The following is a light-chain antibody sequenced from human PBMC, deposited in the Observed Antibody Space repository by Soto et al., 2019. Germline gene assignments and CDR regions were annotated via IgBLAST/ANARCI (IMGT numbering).Light chain of an antibody. J-gene: IGKJ3*01. Sequence: IQLTQSPSSLSASVGDRVTITCRASQGISSYLAWYQQQPGKAPTLLIYAASTLQSGVPSRFSGSGSGTDFTLTISSLQPEYFATYYCQQLNSYPHITFGPGTKVDIK. CDR2: AAS. CDR1: QGISSY. CDR3: QQLNSYPHIT. V-gene: IGKV1-9*01.